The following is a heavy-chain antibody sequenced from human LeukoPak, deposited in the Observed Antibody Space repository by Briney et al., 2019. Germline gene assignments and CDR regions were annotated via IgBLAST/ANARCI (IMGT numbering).Heavy chain of an antibody. J-gene: IGHJ5*02. Sequence: GGSLRLSCAASGFTFSSYSMNWVRQAPGKGLEWVSSISSSSSYIYYADSVKGRFTISRDNAKNSLYLQMNSLRAEDTAVYYCARGLAAGTGWFDPWGQGTLVTVSS. CDR3: ARGLAAGTGWFDP. D-gene: IGHD6-13*01. CDR2: ISSSSSYI. CDR1: GFTFSSYS. V-gene: IGHV3-21*01.